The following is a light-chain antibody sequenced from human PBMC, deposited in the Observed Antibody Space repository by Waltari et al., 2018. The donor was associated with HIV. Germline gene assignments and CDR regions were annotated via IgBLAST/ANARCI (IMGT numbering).Light chain of an antibody. J-gene: IGLJ3*02. CDR1: SRHVGSYTV. CDR2: EDN. Sequence: QSALTQPASVSGSPGQSITISCTGTSRHVGSYTVVSWYQQHPGKAPKLMIYEDNKRPSGVSNRFSASKSGNTASLTISGLQAEDEADYYCCSYTGSNTWLFGGGTKLTVL. CDR3: CSYTGSNTWL. V-gene: IGLV2-23*01.